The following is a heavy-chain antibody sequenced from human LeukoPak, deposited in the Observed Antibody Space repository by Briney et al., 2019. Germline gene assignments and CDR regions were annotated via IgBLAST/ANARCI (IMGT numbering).Heavy chain of an antibody. D-gene: IGHD5-18*01. CDR3: ARTSDGYSYGRYFDY. CDR1: GFSLSTNGKC. V-gene: IGHV2-70*11. J-gene: IGHJ4*02. Sequence: SGPALVKPTQTLTLTCTYSGFSLSTNGKCVSWIHQPPGKALEWLARIDWDDDKYYSTSLKTRLTISKDTSKNQVVLTMTNMDPVDTATYYCARTSDGYSYGRYFDYWGLGTLVTVSS. CDR2: IDWDDDK.